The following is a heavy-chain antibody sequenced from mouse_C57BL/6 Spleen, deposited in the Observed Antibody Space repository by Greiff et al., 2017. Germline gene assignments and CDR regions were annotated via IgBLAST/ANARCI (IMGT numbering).Heavy chain of an antibody. CDR3: AMLGYCSSYYFDF. J-gene: IGHJ2*01. D-gene: IGHD1-1*01. CDR1: GYSITSGYY. Sequence: DVQLQESGPGLVKPSQSLSLTCSVTGYSITSGYYWNWIRQYPGNKLEWMGYISYDGSNKYNPSLKNRITTTRDTSKNQFFLKLYSLTTENTATYYFAMLGYCSSYYFDFWGQGPTLTVSS. V-gene: IGHV3-6*01. CDR2: ISYDGSN.